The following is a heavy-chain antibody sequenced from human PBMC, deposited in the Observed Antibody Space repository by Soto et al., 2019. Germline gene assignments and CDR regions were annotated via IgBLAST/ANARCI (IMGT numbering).Heavy chain of an antibody. V-gene: IGHV3-7*01. D-gene: IGHD6-19*01. CDR2: INQDGSDI. Sequence: SGGSLRLSCAASGFFFSNYWMSWVRQTPGKELEWVANINQDGSDIKYVDSVKGRFTISRDNAKNSLYLHVNSLRADDTAVYYCARDHLGIAAGDFGLWGQGTLVTVSS. CDR1: GFFFSNYW. CDR3: ARDHLGIAAGDFGL. J-gene: IGHJ4*02.